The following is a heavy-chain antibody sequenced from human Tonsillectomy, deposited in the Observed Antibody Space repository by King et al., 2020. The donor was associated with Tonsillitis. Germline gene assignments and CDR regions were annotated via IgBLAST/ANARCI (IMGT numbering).Heavy chain of an antibody. D-gene: IGHD3-22*01. J-gene: IGHJ4*02. CDR2: IYPGDSDT. CDR3: ARIWYYYDSSGYNYYFDY. CDR1: GYSFTSYW. Sequence: VQLVQSGAEVKKPGESLKISCKGSGYSFTSYWIDWVRQMPGKGLEWMGIIYPGDSDTRYSPSFQGQVTISADKSISTAYLQWSSLKASDTAMYYCARIWYYYDSSGYNYYFDYWGQGTLVTVSS. V-gene: IGHV5-51*01.